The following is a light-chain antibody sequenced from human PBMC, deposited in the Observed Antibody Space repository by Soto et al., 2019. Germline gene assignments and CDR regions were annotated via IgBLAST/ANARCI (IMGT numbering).Light chain of an antibody. CDR2: EVN. CDR1: SSDFNNYNR. V-gene: IGLV2-18*02. Sequence: QSALTQPPSVSGSPGQSVTISCTGISSDFNNYNRVSWYQRPPGTGPKLIIFEVNNRPSGVPDRFSGSKSGNTASLTISGLQAEDEANYYCNSYTTLSNRVFGTGTKVTVL. CDR3: NSYTTLSNRV. J-gene: IGLJ1*01.